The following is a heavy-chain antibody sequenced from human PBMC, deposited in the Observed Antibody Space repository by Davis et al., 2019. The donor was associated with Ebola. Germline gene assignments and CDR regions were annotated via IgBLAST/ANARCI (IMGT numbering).Heavy chain of an antibody. J-gene: IGHJ4*02. CDR2: IYSGGST. V-gene: IGHV3-66*01. Sequence: PGGSLRLSCAASGFTFSSYSMNWVRQAPGKGLEWVSVIYSGGSTYYADSVKGRFTISRDNSKNTLYLQMNSLRAEDTAVYYCQGGYYFDYWGQGTLVTVSS. CDR3: QGGYYFDY. D-gene: IGHD3-16*01. CDR1: GFTFSSYS.